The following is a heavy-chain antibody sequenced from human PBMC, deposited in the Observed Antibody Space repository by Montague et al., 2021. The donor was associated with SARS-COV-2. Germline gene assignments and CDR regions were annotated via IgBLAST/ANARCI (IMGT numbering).Heavy chain of an antibody. CDR1: GDSVWGNTAA. J-gene: IGHJ4*02. D-gene: IGHD4-17*01. CDR3: VRDTGSAQAGFDA. CDR2: TNYRSKWTS. V-gene: IGHV6-1*01. Sequence: CAISGDSVWGNTAAWNWIRQSPAGGLGWLGRTNYRSKWTSDYATSVEGRISIDPDTSKNQFFLHLRSVTPEDTGVYYCVRDTGSAQAGFDAWGQGTLVTVPS.